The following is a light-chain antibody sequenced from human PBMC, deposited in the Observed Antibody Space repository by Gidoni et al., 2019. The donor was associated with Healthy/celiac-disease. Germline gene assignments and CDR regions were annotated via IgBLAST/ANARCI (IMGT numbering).Light chain of an antibody. CDR1: QSVSSY. CDR2: DAS. J-gene: IGKJ1*01. Sequence: IVLTQSPANLSLSPGDRATLSCRASQSVSSYLAWYQQKPGQAPRLLIYDASNRATGIPARFSGSGSGTDFTLTISSLGPEDFAVYYCQQRSNWPPWTFGQGTKVEIK. V-gene: IGKV3-11*01. CDR3: QQRSNWPPWT.